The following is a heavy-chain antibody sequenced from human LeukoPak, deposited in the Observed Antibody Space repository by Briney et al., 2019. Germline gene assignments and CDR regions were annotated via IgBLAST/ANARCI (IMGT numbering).Heavy chain of an antibody. D-gene: IGHD3-10*01. J-gene: IGHJ5*02. CDR3: ARGDYYGSGSYLWGFDP. Sequence: PGGSLRLSCAASGFTFSSYWMHWVRQAPGKGLVWVSRINSDGSSTSYADSVKGRFTISRDNAKNTLYLQMNSLRAEDTAVYYCARGDYYGSGSYLWGFDPWGQGTLVTVSS. CDR1: GFTFSSYW. CDR2: INSDGSST. V-gene: IGHV3-74*01.